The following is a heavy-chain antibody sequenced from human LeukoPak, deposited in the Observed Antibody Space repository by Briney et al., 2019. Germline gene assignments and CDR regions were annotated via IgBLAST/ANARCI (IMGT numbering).Heavy chain of an antibody. D-gene: IGHD3-16*02. CDR1: GFTFSSYA. CDR3: AKESRSD. CDR2: ISYDGSNK. J-gene: IGHJ3*01. Sequence: GGSLRLSCAASGFTFSSYAMHWVRQAPGKGLEWVAVISYDGSNKYYADSVKGRFTISRDNSKNTLYLQMNSLRAEDTAVYYCAKESRSDWGQGTMVTVSS. V-gene: IGHV3-30*04.